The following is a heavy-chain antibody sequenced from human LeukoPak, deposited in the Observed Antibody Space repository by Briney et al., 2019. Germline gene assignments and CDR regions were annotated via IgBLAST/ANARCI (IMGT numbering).Heavy chain of an antibody. D-gene: IGHD3-10*01. CDR3: ARVVVRGVIIKGNWFDP. CDR2: IYHSGST. CDR1: GGSISSSNW. Sequence: PSETLSLTCAVSGGSISSSNWWSWVRQPPGKGLEWIGEIYHSGSTNYNPSLKSRVTISVDKSKNQFSLKLSFVTAADTAVYYCARVVVRGVIIKGNWFDPWGQGTLVTVSS. J-gene: IGHJ5*02. V-gene: IGHV4-4*02.